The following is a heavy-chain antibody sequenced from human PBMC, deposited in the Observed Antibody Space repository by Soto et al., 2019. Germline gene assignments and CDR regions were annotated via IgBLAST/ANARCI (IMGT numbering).Heavy chain of an antibody. D-gene: IGHD3-3*01. CDR2: IWHDGSNK. CDR1: GFTFSSYG. CDR3: ARGALESGYAFDI. V-gene: IGHV3-33*01. J-gene: IGHJ3*02. Sequence: QVQLVESGGGVVQPGRSLRLSCAASGFTFSSYGMHWVRQAPGKGLEWVAGIWHDGSNKYYADSVKGRFTISRDNSKNTLYLQRTRLRAEDTAVYYCARGALESGYAFDIWGQGTMVTVSS.